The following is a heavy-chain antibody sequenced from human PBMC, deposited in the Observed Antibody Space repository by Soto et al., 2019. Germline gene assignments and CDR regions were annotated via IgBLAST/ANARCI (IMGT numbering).Heavy chain of an antibody. CDR2: IWYDGSNK. Sequence: QVQLVESGGGVVQPGRSLRLCCAASGFTFSSYGMHWVRQAPGEGLEWVAVIWYDGSNKYYADSVKGRFTISRDNSKNTLCLEMNSLRAEDTAVYYCVRDGGYYGAGSYFDPWGQGSLVTDSS. J-gene: IGHJ5*02. CDR1: GFTFSSYG. V-gene: IGHV3-33*01. D-gene: IGHD3-10*01. CDR3: VRDGGYYGAGSYFDP.